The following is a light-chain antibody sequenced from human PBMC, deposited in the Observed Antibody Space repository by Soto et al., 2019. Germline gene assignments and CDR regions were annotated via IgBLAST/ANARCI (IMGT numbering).Light chain of an antibody. Sequence: EIVLTQSPATLSLSPGERATLSCWASQSVSNSLAWYQQRPGQSPRLLIYDVSTRATGIPARLGGSGSGTDFTLTISSLETEDFAVYYCQQYGSSPGTFGQGTKLEIK. CDR3: QQYGSSPGT. CDR1: QSVSNS. CDR2: DVS. J-gene: IGKJ2*01. V-gene: IGKV3-11*01.